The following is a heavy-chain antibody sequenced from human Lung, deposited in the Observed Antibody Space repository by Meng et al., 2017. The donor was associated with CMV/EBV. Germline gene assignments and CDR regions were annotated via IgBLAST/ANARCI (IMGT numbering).Heavy chain of an antibody. D-gene: IGHD3-3*01. CDR1: GFTFSKSW. V-gene: IGHV3-74*01. CDR2: INDDGSST. Sequence: GESXKISCAASGFTFSKSWIHWVRQAPGKGLVWVSRINDDGSSTTYADSVKGRFTVSRDNAKDTLYLQMSSLRAEDTAVYYCATETFHDFGSGYVPFDYWXQGTXVTVSS. CDR3: ATETFHDFGSGYVPFDY. J-gene: IGHJ4*02.